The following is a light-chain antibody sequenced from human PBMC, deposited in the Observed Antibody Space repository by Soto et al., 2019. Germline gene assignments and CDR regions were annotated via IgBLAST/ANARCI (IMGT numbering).Light chain of an antibody. CDR2: SSY. CDR1: SSNIGSNA. CDR3: AAWDDSLNALL. V-gene: IGLV1-44*01. J-gene: IGLJ2*01. Sequence: QSVLTQPPSASGTPGQRITLSCSGSSSNIGSNAVNWYRQLPGTAPKLLIYSSYQRPSGVPDRFSASKSGTSASLAISGLQSEDEADYYCAAWDDSLNALLFGGGTKVTVL.